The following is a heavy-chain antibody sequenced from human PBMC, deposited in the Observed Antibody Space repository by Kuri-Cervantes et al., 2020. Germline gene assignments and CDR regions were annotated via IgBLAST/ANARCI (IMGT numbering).Heavy chain of an antibody. CDR2: ISSSSSYI. D-gene: IGHD1-1*01. CDR3: ASQETTDPREN. CDR1: GFTFSSYS. J-gene: IGHJ4*02. V-gene: IGHV3-21*01. Sequence: GESLKISCAASGFTFSSYSMNWVRQAPGKGPEWVSSISSSSSYIYYADSVKGRFTISRDNAKNSLYLQMNSLRAEDTAVYYCASQETTDPRENWGQGTLVTVSS.